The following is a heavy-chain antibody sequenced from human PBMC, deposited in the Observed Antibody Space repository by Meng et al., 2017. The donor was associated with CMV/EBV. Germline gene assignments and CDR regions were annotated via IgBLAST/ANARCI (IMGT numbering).Heavy chain of an antibody. CDR1: GFTVSSNY. D-gene: IGHD1-26*01. V-gene: IGHV3-53*01. Sequence: GESLKISCAASGFTVSSNYMSWVRQAPGKGLEWVSVIYSGGSTYYADSVKGRFTISRDNSKNTLYLQMNSLRAEDTAVYYCARGRRVGPDYWGQGTTVTVSS. CDR3: ARGRRVGPDY. CDR2: IYSGGST. J-gene: IGHJ4*03.